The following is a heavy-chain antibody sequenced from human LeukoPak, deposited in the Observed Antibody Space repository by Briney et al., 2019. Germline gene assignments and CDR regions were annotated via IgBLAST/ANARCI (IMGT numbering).Heavy chain of an antibody. V-gene: IGHV3-48*03. D-gene: IGHD2-2*03. CDR1: GFTFSSFE. CDR3: AREPSGYCSSTSCYHWFDP. CDR2: ISYRGSTI. J-gene: IGHJ5*02. Sequence: GGSLRLSCAASGFTFSSFEMNWVRQAPGKGLEWVSYISYRGSTIYYADSVKGRFTISRDNAKNSLDLQMNSLRAEDTAVYYCAREPSGYCSSTSCYHWFDPWGQGTLVTVSS.